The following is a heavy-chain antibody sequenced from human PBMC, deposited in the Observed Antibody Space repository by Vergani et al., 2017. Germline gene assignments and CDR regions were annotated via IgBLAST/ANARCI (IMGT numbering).Heavy chain of an antibody. CDR1: GGSISRGGYY. Sequence: QVQLQESGPGLVKPSQTLSLTCTVSGGSISRGGYYWSWIRQHPGKGLEWIGYIYYSGSTSYNPSLKSRVTISVDTSKNQFSLKLSSVTAADTSVYYCAIVDTAMVPDLYYFDYWGQGTLVTVSS. CDR2: IYYSGST. V-gene: IGHV4-31*03. D-gene: IGHD5-18*01. CDR3: AIVDTAMVPDLYYFDY. J-gene: IGHJ4*02.